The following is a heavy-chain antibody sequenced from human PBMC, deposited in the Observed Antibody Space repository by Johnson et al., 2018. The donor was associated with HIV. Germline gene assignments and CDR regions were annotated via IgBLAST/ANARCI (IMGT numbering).Heavy chain of an antibody. CDR2: IGFDGTKS. Sequence: QVQLVESGGGVVQPGGSLRLSCAASGFTFSSYGMHWVRQAPGKGLEWVAFIGFDGTKSYYADSLKGRFTISRDNSKNMLDLQMNSLRAGDAAVYYCARDYRGIVGGSDAFDIWGQGTMVTVSS. CDR3: ARDYRGIVGGSDAFDI. J-gene: IGHJ3*02. CDR1: GFTFSSYG. D-gene: IGHD1-26*01. V-gene: IGHV3-30*02.